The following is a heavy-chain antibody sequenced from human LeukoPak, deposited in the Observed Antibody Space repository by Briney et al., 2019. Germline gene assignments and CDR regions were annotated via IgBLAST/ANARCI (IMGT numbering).Heavy chain of an antibody. CDR2: INPNSGGT. J-gene: IGHJ4*02. V-gene: IGHV1-2*02. Sequence: ASVKVSCKASGYTFTGYYMHWVRQAPGQGLEWMGWINPNSGGTNYAQKFQGRVTMTRDTSISTACMELSRLRSDDTAVYYCARDTKLRYFDWLFIDYWGQGTLVTVSS. D-gene: IGHD3-9*01. CDR3: ARDTKLRYFDWLFIDY. CDR1: GYTFTGYY.